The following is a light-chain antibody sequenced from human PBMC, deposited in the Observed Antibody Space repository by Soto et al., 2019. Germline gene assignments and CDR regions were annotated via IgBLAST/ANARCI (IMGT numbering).Light chain of an antibody. J-gene: IGKJ5*01. V-gene: IGKV3-11*01. Sequence: EIVLTQSPATLSLSPGERATLSCRASQSVSESLAWYQQKPGQAPRLLIYDVSYRATGIPVRFSGSGSGTDFTLTISSLEPEDFAVYYCHQRSSWPITFGQGTRLEIK. CDR1: QSVSES. CDR2: DVS. CDR3: HQRSSWPIT.